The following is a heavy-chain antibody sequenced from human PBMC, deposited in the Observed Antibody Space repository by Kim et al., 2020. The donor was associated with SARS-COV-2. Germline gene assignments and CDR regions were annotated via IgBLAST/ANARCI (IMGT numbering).Heavy chain of an antibody. D-gene: IGHD3-22*01. J-gene: IGHJ6*02. CDR1: GGSFSGYY. CDR2: INHSGST. Sequence: SETLSLTCAVYGGSFSGYYWSWIRQPPGKGLEWIGEINHSGSTNYNPSPKSRVTISVDTSKNKFSLKLSSVTAADTAVYYCARGRGVGYWYYYYGMDVWGQGTTVTVSS. CDR3: ARGRGVGYWYYYYGMDV. V-gene: IGHV4-34*01.